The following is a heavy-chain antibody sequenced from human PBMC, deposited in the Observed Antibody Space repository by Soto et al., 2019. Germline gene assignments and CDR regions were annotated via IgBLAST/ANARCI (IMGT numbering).Heavy chain of an antibody. CDR3: ARCRAPDACDI. Sequence: QVRLVQSGAEVKKPGASVKVSCKASGYTFINYYMHWVRQAPGQGLEWMGIISPSGGGTSYAQKFQGRVTMTRDTSTSTVYMELSSLRSEDTAVYYCARCRAPDACDIWGQGTTVIVSS. D-gene: IGHD3-10*01. V-gene: IGHV1-46*03. J-gene: IGHJ3*02. CDR2: ISPSGGGT. CDR1: GYTFINYY.